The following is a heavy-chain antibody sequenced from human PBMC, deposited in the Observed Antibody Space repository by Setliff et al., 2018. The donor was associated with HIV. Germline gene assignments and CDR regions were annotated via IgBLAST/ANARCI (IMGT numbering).Heavy chain of an antibody. CDR1: GDIFRRYG. V-gene: IGHV1-69*13. D-gene: IGHD5-12*01. CDR3: ARDGGYSGHQWFGDASDI. CDR2: IIPIYGTA. J-gene: IGHJ3*02. Sequence: SVKVSCKASGDIFRRYGISWVRQAPGQGLEWMGGIIPIYGTANSAQKFQGRVTITADESTSTAYTELSTLRSEDTAVYFCARDGGYSGHQWFGDASDIWGQGTMVTVSS.